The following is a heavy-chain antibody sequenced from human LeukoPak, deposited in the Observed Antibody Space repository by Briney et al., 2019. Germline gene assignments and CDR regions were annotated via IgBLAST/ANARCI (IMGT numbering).Heavy chain of an antibody. D-gene: IGHD2-15*01. Sequence: GGSLRLSCTTSGFTFRDYGMSWFRQAPGRGLEWVSFIRSKTYSGATDYAASVRGRFVISRDDSESIAYLQMNSLKTEDTGVYYCTRNPHPFCSGVHCPSDSWGQGTLVIVSP. CDR2: IRSKTYSGAT. CDR3: TRNPHPFCSGVHCPSDS. CDR1: GFTFRDYG. J-gene: IGHJ4*02. V-gene: IGHV3-49*03.